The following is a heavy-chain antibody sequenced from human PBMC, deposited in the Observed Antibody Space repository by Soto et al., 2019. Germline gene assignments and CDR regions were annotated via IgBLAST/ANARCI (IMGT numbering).Heavy chain of an antibody. Sequence: GASVKVSCKASGGTFSSYPINWVRQAPGQGLEWMGRITPILGIANYAQKFQGRVTITADKSTSTASMELSSLRSEDTAVYYCASQESSWGQGTLVTVSS. CDR2: ITPILGIA. CDR1: GGTFSSYP. D-gene: IGHD3-10*01. J-gene: IGHJ5*02. CDR3: ASQESS. V-gene: IGHV1-69*02.